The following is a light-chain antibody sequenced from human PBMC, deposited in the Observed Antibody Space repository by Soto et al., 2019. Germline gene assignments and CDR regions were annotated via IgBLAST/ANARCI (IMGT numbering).Light chain of an antibody. J-gene: IGKJ2*01. CDR1: QSVARNL. Sequence: EIVLTQSPGTLSLSPGERATLSCRASQSVARNLLAWFQQRPGQPPRLLIYDATGRATGIPDRFSGSGSATDFTLTISRLVPEDFAVYYCHQYASSPLTFGRGTKLEIK. CDR3: HQYASSPLT. CDR2: DAT. V-gene: IGKV3-20*01.